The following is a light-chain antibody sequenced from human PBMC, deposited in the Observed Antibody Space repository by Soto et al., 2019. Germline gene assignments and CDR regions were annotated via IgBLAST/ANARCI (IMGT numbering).Light chain of an antibody. V-gene: IGLV2-11*01. CDR1: SSDVGEYNY. CDR3: FSYAGSRV. J-gene: IGLJ3*02. Sequence: QSALTQPRSVSGSTGQSVTISCTGSSSDVGEYNYVSWYQHHPGNAPKLMIYDVSKRPSGVPDRFSGSKSGNTASLTISGLQAEDEANYYCFSYAGSRVFGGGTKLTVL. CDR2: DVS.